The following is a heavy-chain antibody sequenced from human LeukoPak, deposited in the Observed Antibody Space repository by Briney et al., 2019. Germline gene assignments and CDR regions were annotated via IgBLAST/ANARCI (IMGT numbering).Heavy chain of an antibody. Sequence: SETLSLTCGVSGGSFSRYYWSWIRQPPAKGLEWIGYIYDSGTTNYNPSLESRVTISVDTSKNQISLKLTSVTPADTAVYYCARGVNVMSFGGRWGEGSLVAVSS. CDR2: IYDSGTT. V-gene: IGHV4-59*01. J-gene: IGHJ4*02. D-gene: IGHD3-16*01. CDR1: GGSFSRYY. CDR3: ARGVNVMSFGGR.